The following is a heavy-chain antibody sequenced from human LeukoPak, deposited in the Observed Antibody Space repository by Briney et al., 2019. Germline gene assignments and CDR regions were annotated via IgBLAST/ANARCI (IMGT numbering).Heavy chain of an antibody. CDR2: IKQDGSQK. V-gene: IGHV3-7*01. D-gene: IGHD2-21*02. Sequence: PGGSLRLSCEASGFTFSTYWMKWVRQAPGKGLEWVANIKQDGSQKYYVDSVKGRFTISRDSAKNSLYLQMNSLRAEDTAVYYCARFRTWGDKAFDYWGQGTLVTVSS. J-gene: IGHJ4*02. CDR3: ARFRTWGDKAFDY. CDR1: GFTFSTYW.